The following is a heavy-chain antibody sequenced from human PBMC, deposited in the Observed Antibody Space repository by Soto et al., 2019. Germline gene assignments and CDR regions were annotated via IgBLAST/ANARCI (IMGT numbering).Heavy chain of an antibody. V-gene: IGHV5-10-1*01. Sequence: GESLKISCKGSGYSFTSYWISWVRQMPGKGLEWMGRIDPSDSYTNYSPSFQGHVTISADKSISTAYLQWSSLKASDTAMYYCARAEQQLVPYYYYGMDVWGQGT. J-gene: IGHJ6*02. D-gene: IGHD6-13*01. CDR2: IDPSDSYT. CDR3: ARAEQQLVPYYYYGMDV. CDR1: GYSFTSYW.